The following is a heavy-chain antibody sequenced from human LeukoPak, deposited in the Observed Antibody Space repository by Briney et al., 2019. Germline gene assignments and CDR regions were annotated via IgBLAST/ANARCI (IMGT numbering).Heavy chain of an antibody. Sequence: GGSLRLSCAASGFTFSSYWMNWVRQAPGKGLEWVANIKKDGGEKYYVDSVKGRFTISRDNTKNSLYLQIDSLRAEDTAVYYCARKLGGFGDYGWYFDLWGRGTLVTVSS. CDR1: GFTFSSYW. D-gene: IGHD4-17*01. J-gene: IGHJ2*01. V-gene: IGHV3-7*01. CDR3: ARKLGGFGDYGWYFDL. CDR2: IKKDGGEK.